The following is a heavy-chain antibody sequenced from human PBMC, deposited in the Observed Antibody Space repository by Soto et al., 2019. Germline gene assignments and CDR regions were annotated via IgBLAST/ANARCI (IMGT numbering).Heavy chain of an antibody. CDR1: GFTFSSYA. CDR3: ARGYKWNDLEFDY. J-gene: IGHJ4*02. D-gene: IGHD1-1*01. CDR2: ISYDGSNK. Sequence: GGSLRLSCAASGFTFSSYAMHWVRQAPGKGLEWVAVISYDGSNKYYADSVKGRFTISRDNSKNTLYLQMNSLRAEDTAVYYCARGYKWNDLEFDYWGQGTLVTVSS. V-gene: IGHV3-30-3*01.